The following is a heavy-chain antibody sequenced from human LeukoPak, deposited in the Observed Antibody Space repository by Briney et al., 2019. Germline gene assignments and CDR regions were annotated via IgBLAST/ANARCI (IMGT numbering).Heavy chain of an antibody. CDR2: IYYSGST. V-gene: IGHV4-39*01. D-gene: IGHD5-18*01. CDR1: GGSLRSSSYY. CDR3: ARLGIQLWSNRFDP. J-gene: IGHJ5*02. Sequence: SETLSLTCTASGGSLRSSSYYWGWIRQPPGKGLEGLGGIYYSGSTYYNPSLKSRVTISVDPSKNHSSLKLSSVTAADTAVYFCARLGIQLWSNRFDPWGQGTLVTVSS.